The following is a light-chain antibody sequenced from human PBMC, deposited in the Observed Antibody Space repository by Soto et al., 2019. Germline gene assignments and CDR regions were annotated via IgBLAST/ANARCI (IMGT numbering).Light chain of an antibody. CDR1: QSVRSKY. J-gene: IGKJ3*01. CDR3: QHYGSSLCT. CDR2: GTS. V-gene: IGKV3-20*01. Sequence: EIVLTQSPGTLSLSPGERATLSCRASQSVRSKYLPWYQQKPGQAPRALIYGTSIRAAGVPERFSGGGSGTDFTLTITRLAPEDFAVYYGQHYGSSLCTFGPGTKVDVK.